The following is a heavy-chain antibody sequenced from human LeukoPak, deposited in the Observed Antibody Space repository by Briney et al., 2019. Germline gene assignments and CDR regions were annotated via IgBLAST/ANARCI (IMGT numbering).Heavy chain of an antibody. V-gene: IGHV3-7*01. Sequence: EGSLRLSCAASGFTFSCYRMSWVRQAPGKGLEWVANIKQDGSEKNYVDSVKGRFTISRDNAKNSLYLQMNTLRVEDTAVYYCARGYGNYGYWGQGTLVTVSS. CDR1: GFTFSCYR. CDR3: ARGYGNYGY. CDR2: IKQDGSEK. J-gene: IGHJ4*02. D-gene: IGHD4-17*01.